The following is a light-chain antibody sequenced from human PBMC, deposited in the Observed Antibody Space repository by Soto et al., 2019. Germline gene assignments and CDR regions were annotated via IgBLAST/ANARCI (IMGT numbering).Light chain of an antibody. CDR3: QQYNNWPFIT. V-gene: IGKV3-15*01. J-gene: IGKJ5*01. Sequence: EIVMTQSPATLSVSPGERATLSCRASQSVSGNLAWYQQRPGQSPRLLIYGASSRATGIPARFRGSGSGTEFTLSISSLQSEDFAVYYCQQYNNWPFITFGQGTRLEIK. CDR2: GAS. CDR1: QSVSGN.